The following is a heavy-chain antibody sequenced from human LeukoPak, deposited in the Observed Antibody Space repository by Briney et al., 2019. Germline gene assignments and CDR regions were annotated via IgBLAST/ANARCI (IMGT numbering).Heavy chain of an antibody. J-gene: IGHJ3*02. D-gene: IGHD4-23*01. CDR3: ARDRDYGGNFYAFDI. V-gene: IGHV4-4*07. CDR1: GGSISSYY. Sequence: SETLSLTCTVSGGSISSYYWSWIRQPAGKGLEWIGRIYTSGSTNYNPSLKSRVTVSVDTSKNQFSLKLSSVTAADTAVYYCARDRDYGGNFYAFDIWGQGTMVTVSS. CDR2: IYTSGST.